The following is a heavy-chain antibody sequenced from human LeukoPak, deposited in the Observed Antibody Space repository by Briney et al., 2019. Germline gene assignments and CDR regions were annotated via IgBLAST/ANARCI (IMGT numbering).Heavy chain of an antibody. V-gene: IGHV4-59*01. CDR2: IYYSGST. D-gene: IGHD6-6*01. Sequence: SETLSLTCTVSGGSISSYYWSWIRQPPGKGLEWIGYIYYSGSTNYNPSLKSRVTISVDTSKNQFSLKLSSVTAAHTAVYYCAREQLGAFDIWGQGTMVTVSS. CDR3: AREQLGAFDI. J-gene: IGHJ3*02. CDR1: GGSISSYY.